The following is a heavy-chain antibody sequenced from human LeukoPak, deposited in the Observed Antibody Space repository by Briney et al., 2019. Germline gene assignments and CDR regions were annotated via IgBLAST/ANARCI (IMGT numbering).Heavy chain of an antibody. CDR3: AKDSVARNGIYDAFYI. Sequence: GGSLRLSCAASGFTFSDYYMSWVRQAPGKGLEWVSVIGGDARSPYYADSVKGRFTISRDNSKNILYLQMDGLRAEDTAVYFCAKDSVARNGIYDAFYIWGQGTTVTVSS. CDR1: GFTFSDYY. CDR2: IGGDARSP. V-gene: IGHV3-23*01. J-gene: IGHJ3*02. D-gene: IGHD6-19*01.